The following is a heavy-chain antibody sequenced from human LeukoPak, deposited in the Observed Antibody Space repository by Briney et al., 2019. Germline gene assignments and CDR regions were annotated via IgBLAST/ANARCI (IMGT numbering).Heavy chain of an antibody. J-gene: IGHJ4*02. CDR2: IYSGGST. CDR1: GFTVSSNY. D-gene: IGHD3-22*01. V-gene: IGHV3-66*02. CDR3: ARGIHYYDSSGSAAFDY. Sequence: GGSLRLSCAASGFTVSSNYMSWVRQAPGKGLEWVSVIYSGGSTYYADSVKGRFTISRDNSKNTLYLQMNSLRAEDAAVYYCARGIHYYDSSGSAAFDYWGQGTLVTVSS.